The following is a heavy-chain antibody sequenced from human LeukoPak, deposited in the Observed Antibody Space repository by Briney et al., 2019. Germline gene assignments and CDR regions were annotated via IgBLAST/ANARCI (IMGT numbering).Heavy chain of an antibody. CDR2: IWYDGSNK. J-gene: IGHJ5*02. CDR3: ARGRTTVNP. CDR1: GFTFSSYV. D-gene: IGHD4-17*01. V-gene: IGHV3-33*01. Sequence: PGGSLRLSCAASGFTFSSYVMHWIRQAPGKGLEWVAVIWYDGSNKYYADSVKGRFTISRDNSKNTLYLQMNSLRAEDTAVYYCARGRTTVNPWGQGTLVTVSS.